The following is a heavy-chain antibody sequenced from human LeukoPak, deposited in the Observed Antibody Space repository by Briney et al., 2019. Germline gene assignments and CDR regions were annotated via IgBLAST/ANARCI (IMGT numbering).Heavy chain of an antibody. CDR1: SVSTNNNY. V-gene: IGHV4-59*01. CDR2: IYYSGDT. J-gene: IGHJ4*02. Sequence: PSETLSLTCTVSSVSTNNNYWSWIRQPPGKGLEWIGFIYYSGDTNYNPSLKSRVTISLGTSKKQFSLRLSSVTAADTAVYYCARALYYNDSSGYRFVDWGQGTLVTVSS. D-gene: IGHD3-22*01. CDR3: ARALYYNDSSGYRFVD.